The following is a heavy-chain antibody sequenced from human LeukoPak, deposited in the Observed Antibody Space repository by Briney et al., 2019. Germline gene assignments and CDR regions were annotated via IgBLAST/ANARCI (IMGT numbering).Heavy chain of an antibody. D-gene: IGHD6-13*01. CDR2: IYSGGST. CDR1: GFTVSSNY. V-gene: IGHV3-53*01. Sequence: GGSLRLSCAASGFTVSSNYMSWVRQAPGKGLEWVSVIYSGGSTYYADSVKGRFTISRDNSKNTLYLQMNSLRAEDTAVYYCAKGQYSSSWYSYMDVWGKGTTVTVSS. J-gene: IGHJ6*03. CDR3: AKGQYSSSWYSYMDV.